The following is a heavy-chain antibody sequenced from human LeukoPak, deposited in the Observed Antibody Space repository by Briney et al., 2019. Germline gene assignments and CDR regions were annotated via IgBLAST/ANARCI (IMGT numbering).Heavy chain of an antibody. Sequence: GGSLRLSCAASGFTFSRNAMHWVRQAPGKGLEWVADISYDGSNKHYADSVKGRLTISRDNSENTLFLQMNSLRAEDTAVYFCAKVKWKLIGYFDYWGQGTLVTVSS. V-gene: IGHV3-30*04. CDR1: GFTFSRNA. D-gene: IGHD1-20*01. CDR3: AKVKWKLIGYFDY. J-gene: IGHJ4*02. CDR2: ISYDGSNK.